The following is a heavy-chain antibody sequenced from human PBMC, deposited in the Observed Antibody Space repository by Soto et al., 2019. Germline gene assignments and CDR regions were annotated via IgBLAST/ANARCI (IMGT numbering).Heavy chain of an antibody. J-gene: IGHJ6*02. V-gene: IGHV1-18*01. CDR3: AREGYYYDSSGYYYYYYYGMGV. CDR2: ISAYNGNT. D-gene: IGHD3-22*01. Sequence: QVQLVQSGAEVKKPGASVKVSCKASGYTFTSYGISWVRQAPGQGLEWMGWISAYNGNTNYAQKLQGRVTMTTDTSTSTAYMELRSLRSDDTAVYYCAREGYYYDSSGYYYYYYYGMGVWGQGTTVTVSS. CDR1: GYTFTSYG.